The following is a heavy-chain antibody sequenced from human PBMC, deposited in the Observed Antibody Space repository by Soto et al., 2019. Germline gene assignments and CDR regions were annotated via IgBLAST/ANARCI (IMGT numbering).Heavy chain of an antibody. D-gene: IGHD5-12*01. CDR2: ISAYNGNT. V-gene: IGHV1-18*04. Sequence: GASVKVSCKASGYTFTSYGISWVRQAPGQGLEWMRWISAYNGNTNYAQKLQGRVTMTTDTSTSTAYMELRSLRSDDTAVYYCARDRNKRWLQLDYFDYWGQGTLVTVSS. J-gene: IGHJ4*02. CDR1: GYTFTSYG. CDR3: ARDRNKRWLQLDYFDY.